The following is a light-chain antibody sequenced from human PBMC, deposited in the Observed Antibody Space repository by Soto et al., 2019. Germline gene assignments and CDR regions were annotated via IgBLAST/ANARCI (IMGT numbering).Light chain of an antibody. Sequence: EIVLTQSPATLSLSPGERATLSCRASQSVSSYLAWYQQKPGQAPRLLIYDASNRATGIPARFSGSGSGTDFTLTISSLEPADFAVYYCQQRSNERLTCGGGTKVETK. J-gene: IGKJ4*01. CDR1: QSVSSY. CDR3: QQRSNERLT. V-gene: IGKV3-11*01. CDR2: DAS.